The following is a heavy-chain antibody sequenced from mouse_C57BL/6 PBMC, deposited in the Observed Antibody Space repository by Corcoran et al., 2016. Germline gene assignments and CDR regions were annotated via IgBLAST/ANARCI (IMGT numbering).Heavy chain of an antibody. CDR1: GYTFTTYG. J-gene: IGHJ2*01. CDR2: INTYSGVP. D-gene: IGHD1-1*01. V-gene: IGHV9-3*01. CDR3: ARDGYIYYGSSYDY. Sequence: QIQLVQSGPELKKPGETVKISCKASGYTFTTYGMSWVKQAPGKGLKWMGWINTYSGVPTYADDFKGRFAFSLEPSASTAYLQINNHKNEDTATYFCARDGYIYYGSSYDYWGQGTTLTVSS.